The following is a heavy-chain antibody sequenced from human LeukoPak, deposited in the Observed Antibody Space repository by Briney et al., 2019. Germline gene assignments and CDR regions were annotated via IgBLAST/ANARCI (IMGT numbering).Heavy chain of an antibody. D-gene: IGHD5-12*01. CDR2: LNPRTGVT. J-gene: IGHJ4*02. V-gene: IGHV1-2*02. CDR3: ARDHRLAKTGYDMPAD. CDR1: GYTFGDYY. Sequence: GASVRVSCKASGYTFGDYYLYWVRQAPGQGLEWVGWLNPRTGVTKYAQQFQGRVSMTRDTSISTAYMELSRLTSDDTAVYYCARDHRLAKTGYDMPADWGQGSLVIVSS.